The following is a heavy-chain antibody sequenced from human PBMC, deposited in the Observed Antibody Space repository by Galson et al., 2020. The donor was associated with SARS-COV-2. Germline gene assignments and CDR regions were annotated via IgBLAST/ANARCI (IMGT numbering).Heavy chain of an antibody. CDR2: LDWDDDK. Sequence: SGPTLVKPTQTLTLTCTFPGFSLSTSGMCVSWIRQPPGKALEWLARLDWDDDKDYSTSLKTRLTLSKDTSKKQVVLTMTNMDPLDTATYYWAQMVLSGDLGRGAADYWGQGTLVTVSS. CDR1: GFSLSTSGMC. D-gene: IGHD2-21*01. CDR3: AQMVLSGDLGRGAADY. V-gene: IGHV2-70*11. J-gene: IGHJ4*02.